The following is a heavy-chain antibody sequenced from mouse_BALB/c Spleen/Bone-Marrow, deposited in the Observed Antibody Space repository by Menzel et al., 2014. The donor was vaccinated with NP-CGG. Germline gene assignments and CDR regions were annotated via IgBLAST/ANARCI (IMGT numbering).Heavy chain of an antibody. J-gene: IGHJ4*01. D-gene: IGHD5-1*01. V-gene: IGHV1-18*01. CDR2: INPYNGGT. CDR3: ASWSTTGAMDY. CDR1: GYSFTAYT. Sequence: EEQLQQSGPELVKPGASMRISCRASGYSFTAYTMNWVKQSHGKNLEWIGLINPYNGGTSYNQKFKGKATLTVDKSSSTAYMELLSLTSEDSAVYYCASWSTTGAMDYWGQGTSVTVSS.